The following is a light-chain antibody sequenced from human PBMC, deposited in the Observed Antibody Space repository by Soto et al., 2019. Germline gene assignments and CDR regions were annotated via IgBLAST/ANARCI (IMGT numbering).Light chain of an antibody. J-gene: IGKJ2*01. CDR3: QQYNSYSYT. CDR2: DAS. Sequence: DIQMTQSPSTLSASVGDRVTSTCWASQSISSWLAWYQQKPGKAPKLLIYDASSLESGVPSRFSGSGSGTEFTLTISSLQPDDFATYYCQQYNSYSYTFGQGTKLEIK. CDR1: QSISSW. V-gene: IGKV1-5*01.